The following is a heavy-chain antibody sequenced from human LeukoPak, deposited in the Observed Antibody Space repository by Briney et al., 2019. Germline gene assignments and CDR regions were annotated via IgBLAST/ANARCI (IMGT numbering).Heavy chain of an antibody. D-gene: IGHD4-23*01. J-gene: IGHJ5*01. CDR3: AIVGGGGWFAS. V-gene: IGHV3-64*01. CDR1: GFTFSSYA. CDR2: ISSNGGST. Sequence: QPGGSLRLSCAASGFTFSSYAIHWVRQAPGKGLEYVSAISSNGGSTYYANSVEGRFTISRDNSKNTLYLQMGSVRAEDMAVYYCAIVGGGGWFASWGQGTLVTVSS.